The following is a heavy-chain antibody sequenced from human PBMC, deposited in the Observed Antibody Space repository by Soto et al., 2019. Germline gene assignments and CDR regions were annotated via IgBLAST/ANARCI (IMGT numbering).Heavy chain of an antibody. V-gene: IGHV3-48*01. CDR1: GFTFSSYS. CDR2: ISSSSSTI. CDR3: ARGYCSGGSCYSLFDY. J-gene: IGHJ4*02. D-gene: IGHD2-15*01. Sequence: GSLRLSCAASGFTFSSYSMNWVRQAPGKGLEWVSYISSSSSTIYYADSVKGRFTISRDNAKNSLYLQMNSLRAGDTAVYYCARGYCSGGSCYSLFDYWGQGP.